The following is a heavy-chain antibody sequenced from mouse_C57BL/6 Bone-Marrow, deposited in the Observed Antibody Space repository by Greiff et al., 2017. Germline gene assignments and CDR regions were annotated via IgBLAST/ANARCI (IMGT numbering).Heavy chain of an antibody. CDR2: IYPGDGDT. CDR1: GYAFSSSW. J-gene: IGHJ3*01. V-gene: IGHV1-82*01. CDR3: GRGGYEAWFAY. D-gene: IGHD2-2*01. Sequence: VMRVESGPELVKPGASVKISCEASGYAFSSSWMNWVKQSPGKGLEWIGRIYPGDGDTNYNGKFKGKATLTADKSSSTAYMQLSSLTSEDSAVYFCGRGGYEAWFAYGGQGTLVTVSA.